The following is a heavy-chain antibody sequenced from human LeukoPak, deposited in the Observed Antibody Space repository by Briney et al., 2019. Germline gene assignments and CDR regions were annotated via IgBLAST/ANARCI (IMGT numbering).Heavy chain of an antibody. V-gene: IGHV3-7*01. J-gene: IGHJ6*02. Sequence: GGSLRLSCAASGFTFSSYWMSWVRQAPGKGLEWVANIKQDGSEKYYVDSVKGRFTISRDNARNSLYLQMNSLRAEDTAVYYCARVGDYYYYYGMDVWGQGTTVTVSS. CDR3: ARVGDYYYYYGMDV. CDR1: GFTFSSYW. CDR2: IKQDGSEK.